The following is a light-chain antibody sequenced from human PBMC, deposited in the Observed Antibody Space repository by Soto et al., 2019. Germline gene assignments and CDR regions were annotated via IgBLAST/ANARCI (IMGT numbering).Light chain of an antibody. CDR2: DVS. CDR1: SSDVGGYNY. V-gene: IGLV2-14*01. Sequence: QSALTQPASVSGSPGQSITISCTGTSSDVGGYNYVSWYQQHPGKAPKLMIYDVSNRPSGVSNRFSGSKSGNTASLTISGLQAEDEADYYCSSYISSSLVFGGGTKLTVL. J-gene: IGLJ2*01. CDR3: SSYISSSLV.